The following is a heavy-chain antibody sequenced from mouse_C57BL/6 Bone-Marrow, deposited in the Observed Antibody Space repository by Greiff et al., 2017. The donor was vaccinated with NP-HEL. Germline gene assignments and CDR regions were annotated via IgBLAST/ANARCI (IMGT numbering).Heavy chain of an antibody. D-gene: IGHD1-1*01. CDR3: TRRSKYYYGSSFYAMDY. CDR2: IYPGNSDT. V-gene: IGHV1-5*01. Sequence: DVKLQESGTVLARPGASVKMSCKTSGYTFTSYWMHWVKQRPGQGLEWIGAIYPGNSDTSYNQKFKGKAKLTAVTSASTAYMELSSLTNEDSAVYYCTRRSKYYYGSSFYAMDYWGQGTSVTVSS. J-gene: IGHJ4*01. CDR1: GYTFTSYW.